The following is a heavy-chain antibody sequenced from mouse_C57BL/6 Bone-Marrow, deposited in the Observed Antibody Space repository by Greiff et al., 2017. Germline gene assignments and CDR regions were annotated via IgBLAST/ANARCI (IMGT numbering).Heavy chain of an antibody. J-gene: IGHJ1*03. CDR1: GYTFTSYW. Sequence: LVESGAELVKPGASVKLSCKASGYTFTSYWMQWVKQRPGQGLEWIGEIDPSDSYTNYNQKFKGKATLTVDTSSSTAYMQLSSLTSEDSAVYYCASYYGSSYWYFDVWGTGTTVTVSS. V-gene: IGHV1-50*01. CDR3: ASYYGSSYWYFDV. D-gene: IGHD1-1*01. CDR2: IDPSDSYT.